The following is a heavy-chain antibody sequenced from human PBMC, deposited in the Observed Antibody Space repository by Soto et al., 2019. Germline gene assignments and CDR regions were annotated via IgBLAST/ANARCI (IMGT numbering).Heavy chain of an antibody. D-gene: IGHD6-25*01. Sequence: SETLSLTCTVSGGSISSYYWSWIRQPPGKGLERIGYIYYSGSTNYNPSLKSRVTISVDTSKNLFSLKLSSVTAADTAVYYCARPHGGSSGWDNWFDPWGQGTLVTVS. CDR2: IYYSGST. J-gene: IGHJ5*02. CDR1: GGSISSYY. V-gene: IGHV4-59*01. CDR3: ARPHGGSSGWDNWFDP.